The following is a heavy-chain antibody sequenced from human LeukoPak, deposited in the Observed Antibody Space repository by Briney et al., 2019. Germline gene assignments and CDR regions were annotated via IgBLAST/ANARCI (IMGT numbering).Heavy chain of an antibody. J-gene: IGHJ6*03. V-gene: IGHV3-30*02. Sequence: GGSLRLSCAASGFTFSTYGMHWVRQAPGKGLEWVAFIRYDGSNKYYADSVKGRFTISRDNSKNTLYLQMNSLRAEDTAVYYCARQDGSWATGYYSYYMDVWGKGTTVTISS. CDR2: IRYDGSNK. CDR3: ARQDGSWATGYYSYYMDV. D-gene: IGHD6-13*01. CDR1: GFTFSTYG.